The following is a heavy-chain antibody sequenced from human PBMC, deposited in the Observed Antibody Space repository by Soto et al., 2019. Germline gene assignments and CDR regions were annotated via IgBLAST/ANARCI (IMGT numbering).Heavy chain of an antibody. CDR2: INAGNGNT. V-gene: IGHV1-3*01. J-gene: IGHJ2*01. D-gene: IGHD2-15*01. CDR1: GYTFTSYA. CDR3: ARPSYCSGGSCYSVRYFDL. Sequence: QVQLVQSGAEVKKPGASVKVSCKASGYTFTSYAMHWVRQAPGQRLEWMGWINAGNGNTKYSQKFQGRVTITRDPSASTAYMELSSLRSEDTAVYYCARPSYCSGGSCYSVRYFDLWGRGTLVTVSS.